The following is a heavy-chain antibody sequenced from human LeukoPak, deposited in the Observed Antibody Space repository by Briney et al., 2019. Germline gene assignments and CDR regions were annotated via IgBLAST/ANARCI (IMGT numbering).Heavy chain of an antibody. CDR3: ARGVGSSWYRDAFDI. Sequence: GASVKVSCKASGYTFTSYDINWVRQATGQGLEWMGWMNPNSGDTGYAQKFQGRVTITRNTSISTAYMELSSLRCEDTAVYYCARGVGSSWYRDAFDIWGQGTMVTVSS. D-gene: IGHD6-13*01. CDR1: GYTFTSYD. CDR2: MNPNSGDT. V-gene: IGHV1-8*03. J-gene: IGHJ3*02.